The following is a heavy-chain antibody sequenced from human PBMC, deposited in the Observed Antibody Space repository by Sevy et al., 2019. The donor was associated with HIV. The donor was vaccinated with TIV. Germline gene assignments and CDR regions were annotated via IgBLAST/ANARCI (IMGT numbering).Heavy chain of an antibody. CDR1: GFTFNSYR. CDR2: ITGSGDST. J-gene: IGHJ2*01. Sequence: GGSLRLSCAVSGFTFNSYRMTWVRQAPGKGLEWVSGITGSGDSTYYADSVKGRFTISRDNLKNTLYLQMNSLRVEDTAVYYCATVPRYSGPYWYFDLWGRGTLVTVSS. CDR3: ATVPRYSGPYWYFDL. V-gene: IGHV3-23*01. D-gene: IGHD1-26*01.